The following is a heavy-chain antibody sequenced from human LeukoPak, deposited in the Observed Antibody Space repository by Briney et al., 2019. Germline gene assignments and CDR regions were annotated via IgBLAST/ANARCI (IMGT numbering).Heavy chain of an antibody. D-gene: IGHD3/OR15-3a*01. V-gene: IGHV3-7*03. CDR1: GFTFRDTW. Sequence: GGSPRLSCAASGFTFRDTWMNWVRQVPGQGLEWVANIKQDGSEKFCVASVKGRFTISRDNGKSSLYLQMNSLRAEDTALYYCATSYDMGWLIGYWGQGTLVTVSS. CDR3: ATSYDMGWLIGY. CDR2: IKQDGSEK. J-gene: IGHJ4*02.